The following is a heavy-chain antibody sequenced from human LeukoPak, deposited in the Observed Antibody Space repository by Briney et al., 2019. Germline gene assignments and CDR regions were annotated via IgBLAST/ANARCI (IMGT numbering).Heavy chain of an antibody. CDR3: ARDVRDGYNAP. D-gene: IGHD5-24*01. CDR2: IYYSGST. J-gene: IGHJ5*02. V-gene: IGHV4-39*07. CDR1: GGSISSSSYY. Sequence: SEILSLTCTVSGGSISSSSYYWGWIRQPPGKGLEWIGSIYYSGSTYYNPSLKSRVTISVDTSKNQFSLKLSSVTAADTAVYYCARDVRDGYNAPWGQGTLVTVSS.